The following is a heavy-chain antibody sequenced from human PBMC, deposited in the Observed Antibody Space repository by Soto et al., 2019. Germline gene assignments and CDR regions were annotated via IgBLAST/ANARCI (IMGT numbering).Heavy chain of an antibody. CDR1: GYTFNNYG. D-gene: IGHD3-3*01. Sequence: QVQLVQSGTEVKKPGASVKVSCKASGYTFNNYGFSWVRRAPGQGLEWVGWIGTHNGDTSYAQSFQGRVTMTIDTSTTTSYMELTSLTFDHSDVYFCARDWRGAEGFDPWGQGTLVLVSS. V-gene: IGHV1-18*01. J-gene: IGHJ5*02. CDR3: ARDWRGAEGFDP. CDR2: IGTHNGDT.